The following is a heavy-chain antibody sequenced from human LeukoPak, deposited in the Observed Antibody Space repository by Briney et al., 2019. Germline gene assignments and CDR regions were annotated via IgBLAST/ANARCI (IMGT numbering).Heavy chain of an antibody. V-gene: IGHV3-74*01. J-gene: IGHJ3*02. CDR2: INSDGSST. Sequence: GGSLRLSCAASGFTFSSYWMHWVRQAPGKGLVWVSRINSDGSSTTYADSVKGRFTISRDNAKNTLYLQMNSLRAEDTAVYYCAKARAGSFYAFDIWGQGTMVTVSS. CDR3: AKARAGSFYAFDI. CDR1: GFTFSSYW. D-gene: IGHD2-2*01.